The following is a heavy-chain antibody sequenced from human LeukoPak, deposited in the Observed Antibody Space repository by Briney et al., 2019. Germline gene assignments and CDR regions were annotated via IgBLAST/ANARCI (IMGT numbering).Heavy chain of an antibody. Sequence: SVKVSCKASGGTFSNYAFSWVRQTPGQGLEWMGRIIPIFGTAIYAQKFQDRVTITADKSTNPAYMELSSLTFVDTAMYYCARGDSTLKWLDPWGQGTLVTVSS. CDR2: IIPIFGTA. CDR1: GGTFSNYA. D-gene: IGHD6-13*01. CDR3: ARGDSTLKWLDP. V-gene: IGHV1-69*06. J-gene: IGHJ5*02.